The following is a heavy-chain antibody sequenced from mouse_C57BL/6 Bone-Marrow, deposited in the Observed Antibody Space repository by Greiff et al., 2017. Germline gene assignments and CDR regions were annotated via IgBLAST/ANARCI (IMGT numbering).Heavy chain of an antibody. CDR3: ARHGYGYGAWYFAV. D-gene: IGHD2-2*01. CDR1: GFSLTSYG. CDR2: IWSDGST. V-gene: IGHV2-6-1*01. Sequence: QVQLKESGPGLVAPSQSLSITCTVSGFSLTSYGVHWVRQPPGKGLEWLVVIWSDGSTTYNSALKSRLSISKYNSKIQVFLTMNSLQTDDTAMYSCARHGYGYGAWYFAVWVTGTTVTVSS. J-gene: IGHJ1*03.